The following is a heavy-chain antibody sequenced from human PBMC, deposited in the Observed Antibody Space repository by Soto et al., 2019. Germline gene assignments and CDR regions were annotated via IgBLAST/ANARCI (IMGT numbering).Heavy chain of an antibody. V-gene: IGHV1-24*01. CDR1: GYTLTELS. J-gene: IGHJ6*02. CDR2: FDPEDGET. Sequence: GASVKVSCKVSGYTLTELSMHWVRQAPGKGLEWMGGFDPEDGETIYAQKFQGRVTMTEDTSTDTAYMELSSLRSEDTAVYYCASSAHPVMNYYYGMDVWGQGTTVTVSS. D-gene: IGHD3-22*01. CDR3: ASSAHPVMNYYYGMDV.